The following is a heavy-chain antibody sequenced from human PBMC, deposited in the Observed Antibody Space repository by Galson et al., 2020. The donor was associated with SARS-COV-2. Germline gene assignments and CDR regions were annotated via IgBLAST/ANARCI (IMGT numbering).Heavy chain of an antibody. D-gene: IGHD2-8*01. CDR3: ARGGSRPIMVFDYYYCYMDV. J-gene: IGHJ6*03. CDR2: ISHSGST. Sequence: SETLSLTCAVYGGSFSDYSWTWVHQPPGKGLEWIGEISHSGSTDYSPSLKSRVFMSVDTSKNQFSLKLSSVTAADTAVYYCARGGSRPIMVFDYYYCYMDVWGKGTTVTVSS. CDR1: GGSFSDYS. V-gene: IGHV4-34*01.